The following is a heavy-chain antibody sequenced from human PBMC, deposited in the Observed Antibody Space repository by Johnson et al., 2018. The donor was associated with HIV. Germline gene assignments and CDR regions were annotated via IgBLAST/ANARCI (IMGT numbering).Heavy chain of an antibody. CDR1: GFTVSSNY. Sequence: MLLVESGGGLVQPGGSLRLSCAASGFTVSSNYMSWVRQAPGKGLEWVSLIYSDGNTYYAGSVTGRFTISRENAKNSLYLQMNSLRAGDTAVYYCARGDYGGNLDAFDIWGQGTMVTVSS. J-gene: IGHJ3*02. D-gene: IGHD4-23*01. V-gene: IGHV3-66*01. CDR3: ARGDYGGNLDAFDI. CDR2: IYSDGNT.